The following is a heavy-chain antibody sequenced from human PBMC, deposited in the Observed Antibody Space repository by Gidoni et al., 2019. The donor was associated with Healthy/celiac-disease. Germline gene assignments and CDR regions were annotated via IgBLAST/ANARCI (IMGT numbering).Heavy chain of an antibody. D-gene: IGHD4-17*01. V-gene: IGHV1-69*04. Sequence: QVQLLHSGAEVKTPGSSVNVSCKASEGPFSSYTISWVRQAPGQGLEWMGRIIPIRGIANYEQKFQGRVTSTADKSTSTAYMELSSRRSEDTAVYYCARDEYGGNSSGDNYWGQGTLVTVSS. CDR1: EGPFSSYT. CDR3: ARDEYGGNSSGDNY. CDR2: IIPIRGIA. J-gene: IGHJ4*02.